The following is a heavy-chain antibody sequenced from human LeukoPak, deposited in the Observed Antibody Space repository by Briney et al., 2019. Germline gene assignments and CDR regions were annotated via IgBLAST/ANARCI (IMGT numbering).Heavy chain of an antibody. Sequence: GGSLRLSCAASGSTSSSYWMHWVRQAPGKGLEWVSAISGSGGRTYYADSAKGRFTISRDNSKNTLYLQMDSLRAEDTAVYYCAKDQGYSGYDPLDYWGQGTLVTVSS. V-gene: IGHV3-23*01. CDR1: GSTSSSYW. D-gene: IGHD5-12*01. CDR2: ISGSGGRT. CDR3: AKDQGYSGYDPLDY. J-gene: IGHJ4*02.